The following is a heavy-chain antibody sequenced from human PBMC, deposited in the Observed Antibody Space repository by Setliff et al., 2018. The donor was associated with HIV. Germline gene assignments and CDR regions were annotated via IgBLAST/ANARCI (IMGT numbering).Heavy chain of an antibody. Sequence: LKISCRASDYTFTSYRIAWVRQRPGKGLEWMGIIYPGDFDTRYSPSFEGQVVISADKSISTAYLHWNNLRASDTAIYYCARNYGEPDWHFDLWGRGTLVTVS. CDR2: IYPGDFDT. CDR3: ARNYGEPDWHFDL. V-gene: IGHV5-51*01. J-gene: IGHJ2*01. D-gene: IGHD4-17*01. CDR1: DYTFTSYR.